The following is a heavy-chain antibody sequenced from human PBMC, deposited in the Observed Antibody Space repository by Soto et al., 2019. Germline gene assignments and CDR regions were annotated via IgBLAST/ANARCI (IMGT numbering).Heavy chain of an antibody. CDR3: ARAPYDSSGYYPPGY. CDR1: GGTFSSYA. Sequence: ASVKVSCKASGGTFSSYAISWVRQAPGQGLEWMGGIIPIFGTANYAQKFQGRVTITADESTSTAYMELSSLRSEDTAVYYCARAPYDSSGYYPPGYWGQGPLVTVSS. J-gene: IGHJ4*02. D-gene: IGHD3-22*01. V-gene: IGHV1-69*13. CDR2: IIPIFGTA.